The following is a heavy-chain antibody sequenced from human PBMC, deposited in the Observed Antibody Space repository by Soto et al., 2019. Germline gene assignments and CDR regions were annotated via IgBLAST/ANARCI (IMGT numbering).Heavy chain of an antibody. CDR1: GYTFRSYD. CDR3: ARAYGACSFDF. D-gene: IGHD2-21*01. CDR2: VNPNKGNT. J-gene: IGHJ5*01. Sequence: QVQLVQSGAEVKMPGASVKVSCTGSGYTFRSYDIHWVRQATGQGLEWMCWVNPNKGNTGYAQKFQGRVTMTRDMSKSSAYLELNSLKSEDTAIDYCARAYGACSFDFWGQGTLFSVYS. V-gene: IGHV1-8*01.